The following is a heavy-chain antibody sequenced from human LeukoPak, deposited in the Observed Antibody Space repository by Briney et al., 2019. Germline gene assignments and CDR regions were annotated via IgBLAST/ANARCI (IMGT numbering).Heavy chain of an antibody. CDR3: ARQSDPDYDSGSAFDI. V-gene: IGHV1-69*04. Sequence: GASVKVSCKASGGTFSSYAISWVRQAPGQGLEWMGRIIPILGIANYAQKFQGRVTITADKSTSTAYMELSSLRSEDTAVYYCARQSDPDYDSGSAFDIWGQGTMVTVSS. J-gene: IGHJ3*02. CDR2: IIPILGIA. D-gene: IGHD3-10*01. CDR1: GGTFSSYA.